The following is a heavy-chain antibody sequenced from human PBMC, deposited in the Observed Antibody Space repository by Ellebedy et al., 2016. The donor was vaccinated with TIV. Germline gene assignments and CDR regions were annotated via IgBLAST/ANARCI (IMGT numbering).Heavy chain of an antibody. CDR3: PHIQFVGYFFDN. J-gene: IGHJ4*01. CDR1: GFSLTTSGVG. Sequence: SGPTLVKPTQTLTLTCTFSGFSLTTSGVGVGWIRQHPGKALECLGIFYWDDSKRYSPSLKSRVTITKSTSKNQVVLKMTNMYPVDTATYYCPHIQFVGYFFDNWGHGTLVTGTS. V-gene: IGHV2-5*02. D-gene: IGHD1-26*01. CDR2: FYWDDSK.